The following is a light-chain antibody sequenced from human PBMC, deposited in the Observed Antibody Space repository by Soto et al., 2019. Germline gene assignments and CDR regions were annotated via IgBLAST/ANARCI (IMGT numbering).Light chain of an antibody. CDR1: ESVDDY. J-gene: IGKJ5*01. CDR3: QQRSNWPPPIT. V-gene: IGKV3-11*01. CDR2: EAS. Sequence: EIVLRQSPDTLSLSPGERATLSCRASESVDDYLAWYQQKPGQAPRLVIYEASNRATGIPARFSGSGSGTDFTLTISSLEPEDFAIYYCQQRSNWPPPITFGQGTRLEIK.